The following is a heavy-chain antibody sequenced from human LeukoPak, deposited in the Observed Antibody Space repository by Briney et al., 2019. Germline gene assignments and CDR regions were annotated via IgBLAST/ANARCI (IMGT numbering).Heavy chain of an antibody. CDR2: ISGSGGST. Sequence: PGGSLRLSCAASGFTFSVYAMTWVRQAPGKGLEWVSAISGSGGSTYYADSVKGRFTISRDNSKNTLYLQMNSLRAEDTAVYYCCYYYGSGSYYSPFDYWGQGTLVTVSS. V-gene: IGHV3-23*01. D-gene: IGHD3-10*01. J-gene: IGHJ4*02. CDR3: CYYYGSGSYYSPFDY. CDR1: GFTFSVYA.